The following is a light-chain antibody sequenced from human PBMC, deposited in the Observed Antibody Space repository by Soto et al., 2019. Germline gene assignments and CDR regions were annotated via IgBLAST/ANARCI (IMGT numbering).Light chain of an antibody. CDR3: HQYCSSPPIT. CDR2: GAS. J-gene: IGKJ5*01. Sequence: EIVVTQSPGTLSLSPGERATLSCRASQSVSSSYLAWYQQKPGQAPRLLIYGASSRATGIPDRFSGSGSGTDFTLTISRLEPEDFAVYYCHQYCSSPPITFGQGTRLEIK. CDR1: QSVSSSY. V-gene: IGKV3-20*01.